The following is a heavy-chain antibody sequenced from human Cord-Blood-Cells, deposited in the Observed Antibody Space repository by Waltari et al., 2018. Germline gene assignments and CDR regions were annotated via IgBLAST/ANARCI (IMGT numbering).Heavy chain of an antibody. CDR1: GGSFSGYY. CDR2: INHSGST. V-gene: IGHV4-34*01. Sequence: QVQLQQWGAGLLKPSETLSLTCAVYGGSFSGYYWSWFRQPPGKGLEWIGEINHSGSTNYNPSLKSRVTISVDTSKNQFSLKLSSVTAADTAVYYCARASIAARPDAFDIWGQGTMVTVSS. J-gene: IGHJ3*02. CDR3: ARASIAARPDAFDI. D-gene: IGHD6-6*01.